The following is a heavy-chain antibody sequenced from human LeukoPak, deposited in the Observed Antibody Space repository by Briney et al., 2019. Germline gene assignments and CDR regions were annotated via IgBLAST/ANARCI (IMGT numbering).Heavy chain of an antibody. J-gene: IGHJ4*02. CDR1: GFTFSNYA. CDR2: ISGSGGST. Sequence: GGSLRLSCAASGFTFSNYAMSWARQAPGKGLEWVSAISGSGGSTYYADCVKGRFTISRDSSKNTLYLQMNSLRAEDTAVYYCTKGTIWLPFDYWGQGTLVTVSS. CDR3: TKGTIWLPFDY. D-gene: IGHD5-18*01. V-gene: IGHV3-23*01.